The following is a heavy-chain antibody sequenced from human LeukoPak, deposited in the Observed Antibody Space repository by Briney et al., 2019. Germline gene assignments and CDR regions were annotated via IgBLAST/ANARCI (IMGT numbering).Heavy chain of an antibody. V-gene: IGHV3-33*01. J-gene: IGHJ4*02. Sequence: GRSLRLSCAASGFTFSSYGMHWVRQAPGKGMEWVAVIWYDGSNKYYADSVKGRFTISRDNSKNTLYLQMNSLRAEDTAFYYCASSYGSGSYYGGFDYWGRGTLVTVSS. CDR3: ASSYGSGSYYGGFDY. CDR2: IWYDGSNK. CDR1: GFTFSSYG. D-gene: IGHD3-10*01.